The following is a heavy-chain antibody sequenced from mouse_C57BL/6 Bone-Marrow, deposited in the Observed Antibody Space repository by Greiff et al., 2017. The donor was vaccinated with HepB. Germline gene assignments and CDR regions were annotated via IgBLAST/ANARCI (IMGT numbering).Heavy chain of an antibody. V-gene: IGHV5-17*01. D-gene: IGHD1-1*01. CDR1: GFTFSDYG. J-gene: IGHJ3*01. CDR2: ISSGSSTI. Sequence: EVKLQESGGGLVKPGGSLKLSCAASGFTFSDYGMHWVRQAPEKGLEWVAYISSGSSTIYYADTVKGRFTISRDNAKNTLFLQMTSLRYEDTAMYYCARDYYGSSPFAYWGQGTLVTVSA. CDR3: ARDYYGSSPFAY.